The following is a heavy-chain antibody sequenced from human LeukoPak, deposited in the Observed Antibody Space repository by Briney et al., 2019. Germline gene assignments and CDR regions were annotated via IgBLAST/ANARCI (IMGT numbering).Heavy chain of an antibody. CDR3: VRLTESFFDSRSDY. CDR1: GFTFSRYA. Sequence: GGSLRLSCAASGFTFSRYAMSWVRQAPGRGLEWLSAITGSASKTYYAVSVKGRFIISRDNSKNTLSLQMSGLRVDDTAVYYYVRLTESFFDSRSDYWGQGILVTVSA. D-gene: IGHD3-22*01. V-gene: IGHV3-23*01. J-gene: IGHJ4*02. CDR2: ITGSASKT.